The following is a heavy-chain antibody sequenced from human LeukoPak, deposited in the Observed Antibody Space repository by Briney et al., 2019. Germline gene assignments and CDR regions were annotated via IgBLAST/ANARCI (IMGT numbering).Heavy chain of an antibody. V-gene: IGHV1-8*01. Sequence: GASEKVSCKASGYTFTSYDINWVRQATGQGLEWMGWMNPNSGNTGYAQKFQGRVTMTRNTSISTAYMELSSLRSEDTAVYYCARARRRDGYNYGFFSDYCGQGTLVTVSS. D-gene: IGHD5-24*01. CDR2: MNPNSGNT. CDR1: GYTFTSYD. CDR3: ARARRRDGYNYGFFSDY. J-gene: IGHJ4*02.